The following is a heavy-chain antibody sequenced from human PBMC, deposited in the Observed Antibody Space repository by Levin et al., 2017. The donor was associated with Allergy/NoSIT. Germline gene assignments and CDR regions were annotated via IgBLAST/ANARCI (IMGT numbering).Heavy chain of an antibody. D-gene: IGHD6-13*01. CDR2: INHSGST. Sequence: SQTLSLTCAVYGGSFSGYYWSWIRQPPGKGLEWIGEINHSGSTNYNPSLKSRVTISVDTSKNQFSLKLSSVTAADTAVYYCARGWRGGYPYWGQGTLVTVSS. J-gene: IGHJ4*02. CDR3: ARGWRGGYPY. V-gene: IGHV4-34*01. CDR1: GGSFSGYY.